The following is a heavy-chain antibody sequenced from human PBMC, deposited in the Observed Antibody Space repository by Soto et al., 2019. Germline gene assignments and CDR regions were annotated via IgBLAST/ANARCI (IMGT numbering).Heavy chain of an antibody. J-gene: IGHJ4*02. D-gene: IGHD4-17*01. Sequence: GGSLRLSCTASGFMFGSSWMPWVRHVPGKGLQWVANIKRDGSEKYYVDFVKGRFTIPRDNADNSVFMDIKNLRVYYTATYYCARVRASDYEIDYWGQGALVTVSA. CDR1: GFMFGSSW. CDR2: IKRDGSEK. V-gene: IGHV3-7*03. CDR3: ARVRASDYEIDY.